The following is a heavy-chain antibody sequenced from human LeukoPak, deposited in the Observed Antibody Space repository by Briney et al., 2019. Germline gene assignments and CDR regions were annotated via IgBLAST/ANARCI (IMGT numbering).Heavy chain of an antibody. CDR3: ARDSARVAARPWWFDP. D-gene: IGHD6-6*01. J-gene: IGHJ5*02. CDR1: GYTFTSYY. V-gene: IGHV1-46*01. Sequence: ASVKVSCKASGYTFTSYYMHWVRQAPGQGLEWMGIINPSGGSTSYAQEFQGRVTMTRDMSTSTVYMELSSLRSEDTAVYYCARDSARVAARPWWFDPWGQGTLVTVSS. CDR2: INPSGGST.